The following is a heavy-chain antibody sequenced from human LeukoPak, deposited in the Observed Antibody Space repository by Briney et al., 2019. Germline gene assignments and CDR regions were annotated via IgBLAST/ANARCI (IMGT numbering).Heavy chain of an antibody. CDR2: IRSSNTYI. Sequence: GGSLRLSGAASGFTFSSYSMNWLRQAPGKGLEWVSSIRSSNTYIYYADSVKGRFTISRDNAKNSLYLQMNSLRAEDTTVYYCARVRYSGSYYWDDYWGQGTLVTVPS. V-gene: IGHV3-21*01. D-gene: IGHD1-26*01. CDR1: GFTFSSYS. CDR3: ARVRYSGSYYWDDY. J-gene: IGHJ4*02.